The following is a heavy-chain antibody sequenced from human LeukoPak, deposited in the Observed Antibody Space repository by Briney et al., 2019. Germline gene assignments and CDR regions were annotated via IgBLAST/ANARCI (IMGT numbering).Heavy chain of an antibody. J-gene: IGHJ4*02. CDR2: ISYDGSNK. D-gene: IGHD3-22*01. V-gene: IGHV3-30*03. CDR1: GFTFSSYG. CDR3: ASIYDSSGYHNFDY. Sequence: GGSLRLSCAASGFTFSSYGMHWVRQAPGKGLEWVAVISYDGSNKYYADSVKGRFTISRDNSKNTLYLQMNGLGAEDTAVYYCASIYDSSGYHNFDYWGQGTLVTVSS.